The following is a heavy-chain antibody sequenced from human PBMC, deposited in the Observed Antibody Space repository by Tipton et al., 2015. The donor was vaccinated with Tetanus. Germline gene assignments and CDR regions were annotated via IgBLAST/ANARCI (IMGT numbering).Heavy chain of an antibody. D-gene: IGHD4-17*01. CDR1: GFTFSSYA. J-gene: IGHJ6*02. CDR2: ISYDGSNK. V-gene: IGHV3-30-3*01. Sequence: SLRLSCAASGFTFSSYAMHWVRQAPGKGLEWVAVISYDGSNKYYADSVKGRFTISRDNSKNTLYLQMNSLRAEDTAVYYCAREPVYYGDYRANYYGMDVWGQGTTVTVSS. CDR3: AREPVYYGDYRANYYGMDV.